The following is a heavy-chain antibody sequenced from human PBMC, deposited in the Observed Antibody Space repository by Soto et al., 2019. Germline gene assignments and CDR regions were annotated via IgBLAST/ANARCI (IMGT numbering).Heavy chain of an antibody. CDR2: IYYSGST. CDR1: GGSVSSGSYY. CDR3: ARDRGELNGGKYYFDY. D-gene: IGHD3-16*01. V-gene: IGHV4-61*01. J-gene: IGHJ4*02. Sequence: SETLSLTCTVSGGSVSSGSYYWSWIRQPPGKGLEWIGYIYYSGSTNYNPSLKSRVTISVDTSKNQFSLKLSSVTAADTAVYYCARDRGELNGGKYYFDYWGQGTLVTVSS.